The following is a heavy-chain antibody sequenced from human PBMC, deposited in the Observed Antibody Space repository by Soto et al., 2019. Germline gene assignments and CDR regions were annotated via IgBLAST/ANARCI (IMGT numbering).Heavy chain of an antibody. CDR1: GGTFSSYA. D-gene: IGHD2-2*01. Sequence: ASVKVSCKASGGTFSSYAISWVRQAPGQGLEWMGGIIPIFGTAKYAQKFQGRVTITADKSTSTAYMELSSLRSEDTAVYYCARDNIVVVPAAILYYYYGMDVWGQGTTVTVSS. V-gene: IGHV1-69*06. J-gene: IGHJ6*02. CDR2: IIPIFGTA. CDR3: ARDNIVVVPAAILYYYYGMDV.